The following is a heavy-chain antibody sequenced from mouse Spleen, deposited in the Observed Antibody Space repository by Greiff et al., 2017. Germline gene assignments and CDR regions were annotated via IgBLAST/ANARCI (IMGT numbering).Heavy chain of an antibody. CDR1: GFSLTSYG. V-gene: IGHV2-6*02. CDR3: ARNSYDGYSYAMDY. CDR2: IWSDGST. Sequence: VQRVESGPGLVAPSQSLSITCTVSGFSLTSYGVRWVRQPPGKGLEWLVVIWSDGSTTYNSALKSRLSISKDNSKSQVFLKMNSLQTDDTAMYYCARNSYDGYSYAMDYWGQGTSVTVSS. D-gene: IGHD2-3*01. J-gene: IGHJ4*01.